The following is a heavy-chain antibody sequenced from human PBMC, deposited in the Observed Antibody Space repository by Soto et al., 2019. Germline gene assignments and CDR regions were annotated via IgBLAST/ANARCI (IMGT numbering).Heavy chain of an antibody. CDR2: ISNSVIYA. J-gene: IGHJ6*02. CDR1: GFSVSYYY. Sequence: GGSLRLSCAASGFSVSYYYMSWIRQAPGKGLEWVSYISNSVIYANYADSVKGRFTISRDSAKNSLYLQMSSLSPEDTAVYYCAKVGGRDGHLKYSLDVWGQGTAVTVSS. CDR3: AKVGGRDGHLKYSLDV. V-gene: IGHV3-11*06. D-gene: IGHD3-16*01.